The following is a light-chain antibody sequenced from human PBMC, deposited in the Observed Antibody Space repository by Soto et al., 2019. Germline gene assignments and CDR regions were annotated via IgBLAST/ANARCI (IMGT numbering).Light chain of an antibody. J-gene: IGKJ4*01. Sequence: EIVLTQSPATLSLSPGNRATLSCRASESVSRYLAWYQQKPGQAPRLLIYDASNRATGIPARFSGSWSGTDFTLTIPSLEPEDFAVYYCQQRSNWPSTFGGGTKVEIK. CDR3: QQRSNWPST. CDR2: DAS. V-gene: IGKV3-11*01. CDR1: ESVSRY.